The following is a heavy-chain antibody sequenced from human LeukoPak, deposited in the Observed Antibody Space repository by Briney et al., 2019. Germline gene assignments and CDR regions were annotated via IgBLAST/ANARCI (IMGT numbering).Heavy chain of an antibody. CDR2: INPSGGST. J-gene: IGHJ6*02. V-gene: IGHV1-46*01. CDR1: GYTFTSYY. CDR3: ARDRQDSYYGLDV. Sequence: ASVKVSCKASGYTFTSYYMHWVRQAPGQGLEWMGLINPSGGSTTYAQKFQGRVTMTRDTSTSTVYMELSSLRSEDTAVYYCARDRQDSYYGLDVWGPGTTVSVSS.